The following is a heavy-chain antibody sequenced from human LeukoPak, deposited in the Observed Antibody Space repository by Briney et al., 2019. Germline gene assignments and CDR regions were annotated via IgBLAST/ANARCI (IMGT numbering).Heavy chain of an antibody. J-gene: IGHJ4*02. CDR3: AREQEWELQTSFDY. Sequence: SETLSLTCTVSGGSISSYYWSWIRQPAGKGLEWIGRIYTSGSTNYNPSLKSRVTMSVDTSKNQFSLKLSSVTAADTAVYYCAREQEWELQTSFDYWGQGTLVTVSS. CDR2: IYTSGST. CDR1: GGSISSYY. V-gene: IGHV4-4*07. D-gene: IGHD1-26*01.